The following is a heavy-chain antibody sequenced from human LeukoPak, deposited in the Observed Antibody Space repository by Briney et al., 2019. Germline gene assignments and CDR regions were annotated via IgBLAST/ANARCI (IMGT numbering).Heavy chain of an antibody. V-gene: IGHV3-33*01. Sequence: GGSLRLPCAASGFTFSSYGMHWVRQAPGKGLEWVAVIWYDGSNKYYADSVKGRFTISRENSKNTLYLQMNSLRAEDTAVYYCARDDGGSGSYPLYYFDYWGQETLVTVSS. CDR1: GFTFSSYG. J-gene: IGHJ4*02. CDR3: ARDDGGSGSYPLYYFDY. CDR2: IWYDGSNK. D-gene: IGHD3-10*01.